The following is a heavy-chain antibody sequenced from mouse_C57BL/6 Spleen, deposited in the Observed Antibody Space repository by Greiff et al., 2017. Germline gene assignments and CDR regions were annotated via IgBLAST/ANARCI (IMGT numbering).Heavy chain of an antibody. CDR3: ARHYTHFDY. J-gene: IGHJ2*01. Sequence: QVQLQQSGPELVKPGASVKISCKASGYAFSSSWMHWVKQRPGEGLEWIGRIYPGDGDTNYNGKFKGKATLTADKSSSTAYMQLSSLTSEDSAVYFCARHYTHFDYWGQGTTLTVSS. CDR2: IYPGDGDT. D-gene: IGHD2-12*01. V-gene: IGHV1-82*01. CDR1: GYAFSSSW.